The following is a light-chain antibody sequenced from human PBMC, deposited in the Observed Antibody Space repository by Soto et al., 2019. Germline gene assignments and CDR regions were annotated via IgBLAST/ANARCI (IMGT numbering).Light chain of an antibody. CDR3: SSYTTSNTLL. CDR1: NNDVGAYDF. Sequence: QSALTQPASVSGSPGQSISISCIGTNNDVGAYDFVSWYQHHPGKAPQLLIFDVIYRPSGISHRFFGSKSGNTASLTISGLQPEDEADYYCSSYTTSNTLLFGGGTKVTVL. J-gene: IGLJ2*01. V-gene: IGLV2-14*03. CDR2: DVI.